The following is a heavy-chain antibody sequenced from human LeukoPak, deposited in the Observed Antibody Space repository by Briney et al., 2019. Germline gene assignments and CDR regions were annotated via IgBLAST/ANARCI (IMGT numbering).Heavy chain of an antibody. Sequence: GGSLRLSCAASGFTFSDYYMSWIRQAPGKGLEWVSYISSSGSTIYYADSVKGRFTVSRDDSKSTLYLQMNSLRADDTAVYYCAKDGSSYYYIYYWGQGTLVTVSS. CDR2: ISSSGSTI. CDR3: AKDGSSYYYIYY. V-gene: IGHV3-11*04. D-gene: IGHD3-22*01. J-gene: IGHJ4*02. CDR1: GFTFSDYY.